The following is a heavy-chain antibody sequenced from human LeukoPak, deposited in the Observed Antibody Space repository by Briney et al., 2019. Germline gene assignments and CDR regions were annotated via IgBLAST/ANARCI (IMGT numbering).Heavy chain of an antibody. CDR2: IYTSGTT. Sequence: PSETLSLTCSVSGASLSSYYWSWIRRPPGKELEWIGYIYTSGTTDYNPSLKSRVTMSVDTSKNQFSLKLSSVTAADTAVYYCARQGSYGLDYWGRGTLVTVSS. D-gene: IGHD1-26*01. V-gene: IGHV4-4*09. CDR1: GASLSSYY. J-gene: IGHJ4*02. CDR3: ARQGSYGLDY.